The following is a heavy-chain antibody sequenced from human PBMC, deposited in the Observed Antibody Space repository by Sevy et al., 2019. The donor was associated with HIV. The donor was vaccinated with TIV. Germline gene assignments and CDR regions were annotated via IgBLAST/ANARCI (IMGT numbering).Heavy chain of an antibody. CDR3: ARGAGIYSGYVNDAFDI. CDR2: ISSSGSTR. Sequence: GGSLRLSCAASGFTFSDYYMSSIRQAPGKGLEWVSYISSSGSTRYYADSVKGRFTISRDNAKNSLYLQMNSLRAEDTAVYYCARGAGIYSGYVNDAFDIWGQGTMVTVSS. D-gene: IGHD5-12*01. CDR1: GFTFSDYY. V-gene: IGHV3-11*01. J-gene: IGHJ3*02.